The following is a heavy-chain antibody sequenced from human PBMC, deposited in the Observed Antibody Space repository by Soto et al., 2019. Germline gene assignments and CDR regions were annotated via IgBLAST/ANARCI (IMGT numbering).Heavy chain of an antibody. J-gene: IGHJ4*02. D-gene: IGHD4-17*01. V-gene: IGHV3-48*04. CDR2: ISSSGSTI. Sequence: PGGSLRLSCAASGFTFSSYAISWVRQAPGKGLEWVSYISSSGSTIYYADSVKGRFTISRDNAKNSLYLQMNSLRAEDTAVYYCARDSREYGDYAYYFDYWGQGTLVTVSS. CDR3: ARDSREYGDYAYYFDY. CDR1: GFTFSSYA.